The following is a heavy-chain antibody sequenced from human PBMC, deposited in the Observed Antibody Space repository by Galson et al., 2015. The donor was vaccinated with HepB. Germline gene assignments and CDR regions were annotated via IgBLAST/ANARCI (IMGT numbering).Heavy chain of an antibody. Sequence: SVKVSCKASGYTFTSYAMNWVRQAPGQGLEWMGWINTNTGNPTYAQGFTGRFVFSLDTSVSTAYLQISSLKAEDTAVYYCAREGQRLWFGEVFSFDPWGQGTLVTVSS. V-gene: IGHV7-4-1*02. CDR3: AREGQRLWFGEVFSFDP. D-gene: IGHD3-10*01. CDR2: INTNTGNP. CDR1: GYTFTSYA. J-gene: IGHJ5*02.